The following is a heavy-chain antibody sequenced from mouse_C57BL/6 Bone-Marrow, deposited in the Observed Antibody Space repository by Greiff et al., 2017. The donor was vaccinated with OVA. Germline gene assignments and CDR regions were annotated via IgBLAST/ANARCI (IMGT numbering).Heavy chain of an antibody. CDR1: GYTFTSYW. D-gene: IGHD1-1*01. CDR3: ARQYYGSSSLYFDY. CDR2: IYPSDSET. V-gene: IGHV1-61*01. Sequence: VQLQQPGAELVRPGSSVKLSCKASGYTFTSYWMDWVKQRPGQGLEWIGNIYPSDSETNYNQKFKDKATLTVDKSSSTAYMQLSSLTSEDSAVYYCARQYYGSSSLYFDYWGQGTTLTVSS. J-gene: IGHJ2*01.